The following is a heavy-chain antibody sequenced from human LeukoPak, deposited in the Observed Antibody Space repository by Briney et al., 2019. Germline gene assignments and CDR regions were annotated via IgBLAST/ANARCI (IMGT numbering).Heavy chain of an antibody. CDR3: ARLNRGYGDYVEDY. J-gene: IGHJ4*02. Sequence: SETLSLTCPVSGDSVNTRRYYWGWIRQPPGEGLEWIGSIYYSGSTYYNPSLKSRVTISVDTSKNQFSLKLSSVTAADTAVYYCARLNRGYGDYVEDYWGQGTLVTVSS. V-gene: IGHV4-39*01. CDR1: GDSVNTRRYY. D-gene: IGHD4-17*01. CDR2: IYYSGST.